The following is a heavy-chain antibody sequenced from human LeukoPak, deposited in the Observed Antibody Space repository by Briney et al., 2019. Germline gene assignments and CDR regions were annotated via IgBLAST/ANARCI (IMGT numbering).Heavy chain of an antibody. Sequence: PGGSLRLSCADSGFTFSSYAMHWVRQARGKGMENVSPISRNGGSTDYANSVKGRLTISRDNSKNTLYLQMGSLRAQDLAVYYCAKNEGIAVAFGDYWGQGTLVTVSS. D-gene: IGHD6-19*01. CDR2: ISRNGGST. V-gene: IGHV3-64*01. CDR3: AKNEGIAVAFGDY. CDR1: GFTFSSYA. J-gene: IGHJ4*02.